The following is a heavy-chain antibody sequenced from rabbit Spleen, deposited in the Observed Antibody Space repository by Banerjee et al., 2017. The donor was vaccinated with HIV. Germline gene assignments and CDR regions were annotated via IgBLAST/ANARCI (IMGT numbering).Heavy chain of an antibody. CDR3: ARAYAGSSWYLGYFNL. D-gene: IGHD8-1*01. Sequence: QSLEESGGGLVKPGGTLTLTCTASGFSFSSGYYMCWVRQAPGKGLELIACIYIGSSGGTYYASWAKGRFTISKTSSTTVTLQMTSLTAADTATYFCARAYAGSSWYLGYFNLWGQGTLVTVS. CDR1: GFSFSSGYY. J-gene: IGHJ4*01. V-gene: IGHV1S40*01. CDR2: IYIGSSGGT.